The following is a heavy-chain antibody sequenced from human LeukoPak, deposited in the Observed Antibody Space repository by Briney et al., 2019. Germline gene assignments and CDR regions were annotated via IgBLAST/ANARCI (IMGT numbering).Heavy chain of an antibody. CDR2: LRGDGET. CDR1: GFTFSSYA. CDR3: AKASRVSRADAVL. V-gene: IGHV3-23*01. J-gene: IGHJ4*02. Sequence: GGSLRLSCAASGFTFSSYAMSWVRQAPARGLEWVSSLRGDGETFYIDSVKGRFTLSRDESRNTVYLQLNNLRVEDTAVYFCAKASRVSRADAVLWGQGTLVTVSS. D-gene: IGHD3-10*01.